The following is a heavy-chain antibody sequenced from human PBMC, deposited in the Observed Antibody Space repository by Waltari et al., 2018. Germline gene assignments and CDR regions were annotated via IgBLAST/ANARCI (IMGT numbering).Heavy chain of an antibody. CDR2: ISGSGGST. D-gene: IGHD6-13*01. CDR3: AKELLTEFDIAAAGTFQH. V-gene: IGHV3-23*01. CDR1: GFTFSSYA. Sequence: EVQLLESGGGLVQPGGSLRLSCAASGFTFSSYAMSWVRQAPGKGLEWVSAISGSGGSTYYADSVKGRFTISRDNSKNTLYLQMNSLRAEDTAVYYCAKELLTEFDIAAAGTFQHWGQGTLVTVSS. J-gene: IGHJ1*01.